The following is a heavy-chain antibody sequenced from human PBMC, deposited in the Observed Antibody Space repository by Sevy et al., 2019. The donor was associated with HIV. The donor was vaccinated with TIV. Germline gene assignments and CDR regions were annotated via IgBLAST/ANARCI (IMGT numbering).Heavy chain of an antibody. J-gene: IGHJ4*02. D-gene: IGHD5-18*01. Sequence: ASVKVSCKVSGYTLSDLSMYWVRQAPGKGLEWMGGFDPEDGETIYAQKFQGRVTMTEDTSTDTAYMELSSLRSEDTAVYYCARVRYTYGNFFFDYWGQGTLVTVSS. CDR2: FDPEDGET. CDR1: GYTLSDLS. V-gene: IGHV1-24*01. CDR3: ARVRYTYGNFFFDY.